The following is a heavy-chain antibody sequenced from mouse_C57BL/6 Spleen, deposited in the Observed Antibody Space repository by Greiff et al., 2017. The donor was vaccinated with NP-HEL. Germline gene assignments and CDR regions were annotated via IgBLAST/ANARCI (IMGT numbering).Heavy chain of an antibody. CDR2: ISGGGGNT. D-gene: IGHD1-1*01. CDR3: ASPGSRGGYYAMDY. Sequence: EVMLVESGGGLVKPGGSLKLSCAASGFTFSSYTMSWVRQTPEKRLEWVATISGGGGNTYYPDSVKGRFTISRDNAKNTLYLQMSSLRSEDTALYYCASPGSRGGYYAMDYWGQGTSVTVSS. CDR1: GFTFSSYT. J-gene: IGHJ4*01. V-gene: IGHV5-9*01.